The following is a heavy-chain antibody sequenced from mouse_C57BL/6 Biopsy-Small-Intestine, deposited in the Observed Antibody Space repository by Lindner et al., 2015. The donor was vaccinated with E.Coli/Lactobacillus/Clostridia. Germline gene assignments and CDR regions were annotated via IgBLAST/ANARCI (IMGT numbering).Heavy chain of an antibody. CDR3: ARRCYGPTRAMDY. D-gene: IGHD1-1*02. J-gene: IGHJ4*01. CDR2: IYPGDGDT. CDR1: AFAFSSSW. Sequence: VQLQESGPELVKPGASVKISCKASAFAFSSSWMNWVKQRPGKGLEWIGWIYPGDGDTNYNGKFKGKATLTADKSSSTAYMQLSSLTSEDSAVYFCARRCYGPTRAMDYWGQGTSVTVSS. V-gene: IGHV1-82*01.